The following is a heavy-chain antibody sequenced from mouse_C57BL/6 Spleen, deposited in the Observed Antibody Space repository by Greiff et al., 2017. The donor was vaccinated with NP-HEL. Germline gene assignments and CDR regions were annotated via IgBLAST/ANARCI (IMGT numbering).Heavy chain of an antibody. Sequence: EVQGVESGGGLVQPGGSLKLSCAASGFTFSDYGMAWVRQAPRKGPEWVAFISNLAYSIYYADTVTGRFTISRENAKNTLYLEMSSLRSEDTAMYYCARLITGTKAMDYWGQGTSVTVSS. V-gene: IGHV5-15*01. CDR2: ISNLAYSI. J-gene: IGHJ4*01. CDR3: ARLITGTKAMDY. CDR1: GFTFSDYG. D-gene: IGHD4-1*01.